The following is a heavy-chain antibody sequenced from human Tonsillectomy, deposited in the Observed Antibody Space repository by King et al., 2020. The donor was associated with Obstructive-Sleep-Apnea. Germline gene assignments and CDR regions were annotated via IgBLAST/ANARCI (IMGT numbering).Heavy chain of an antibody. CDR2: ISSSRMPI. Sequence: VQLVESGGGLVQPGGSLRLSCAAPGFTFSSYRMNWVRQAPGKGLEWVSYISSSRMPIYSAYSVKGRFTISRDKVKNSLYLQMNSLRGEDTAVYYCARGSAYYYDSRGMDYWGQGILVTVSS. J-gene: IGHJ4*02. CDR1: GFTFSSYR. D-gene: IGHD3-22*01. CDR3: ARGSAYYYDSRGMDY. V-gene: IGHV3-48*01.